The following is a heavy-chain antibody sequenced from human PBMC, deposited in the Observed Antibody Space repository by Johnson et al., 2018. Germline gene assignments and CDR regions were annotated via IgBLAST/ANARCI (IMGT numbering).Heavy chain of an antibody. CDR2: ISDGGSKT. J-gene: IGHJ4*02. CDR1: GFSFTNHA. Sequence: QVQLVQSGGGAVQPWRSLRLSCAASGFSFTNHAMYWVRQAPGKGLEWVAHISDGGSKTHYADSVRGRFTISRDNSNNTLYLHLNSLRLEDTAIYYCVSSNWNDGGTYFDHWGQGTLVTVSS. CDR3: VSSNWNDGGTYFDH. D-gene: IGHD1-1*01. V-gene: IGHV3-30-3*01.